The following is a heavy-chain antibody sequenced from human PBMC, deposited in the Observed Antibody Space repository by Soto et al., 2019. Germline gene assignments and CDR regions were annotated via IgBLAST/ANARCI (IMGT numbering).Heavy chain of an antibody. V-gene: IGHV3-23*01. D-gene: IGHD1-26*01. CDR2: ISGSGGNT. CDR3: ANGGELSGSYRGGWFDP. Sequence: EVQLLESGGGLVQPGGSLRLSCAASGFTFSSYAMSWVRQAPGKGLEWVSAISGSGGNTYYADSVKGRFTISRDNSKNTLYLQMNSLRAEDTAVYYCANGGELSGSYRGGWFDPWGQGTLVTVSS. J-gene: IGHJ5*02. CDR1: GFTFSSYA.